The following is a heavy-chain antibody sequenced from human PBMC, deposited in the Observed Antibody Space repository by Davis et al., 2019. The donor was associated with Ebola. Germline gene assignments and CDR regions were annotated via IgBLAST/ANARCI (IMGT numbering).Heavy chain of an antibody. D-gene: IGHD3-22*01. Sequence: GESLKISCAASGFTFSSYAMSWVRQAPGKGLEWVSAISGSGGSTYYADSVKGRFTISRDNSKNTLYLQMNSLRAEDTALYYCASHSSHYYYYGMDVWGQGTTVTVSS. CDR1: GFTFSSYA. V-gene: IGHV3-23*01. J-gene: IGHJ6*02. CDR3: ASHSSHYYYYGMDV. CDR2: ISGSGGST.